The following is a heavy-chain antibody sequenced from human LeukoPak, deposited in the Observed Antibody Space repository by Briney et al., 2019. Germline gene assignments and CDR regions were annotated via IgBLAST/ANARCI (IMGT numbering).Heavy chain of an antibody. Sequence: GGSLRLSCAASGFTVNNNYMNWVRQAPGKGLEWVSVIYSGGSTYYADSVKGRFTISRDNSKNTLYLQMNSLRAEDTAVYYCARDGYYDSSGLRGVFDYWGQGTLVTVSS. D-gene: IGHD3-22*01. J-gene: IGHJ4*02. V-gene: IGHV3-53*01. CDR2: IYSGGST. CDR3: ARDGYYDSSGLRGVFDY. CDR1: GFTVNNNY.